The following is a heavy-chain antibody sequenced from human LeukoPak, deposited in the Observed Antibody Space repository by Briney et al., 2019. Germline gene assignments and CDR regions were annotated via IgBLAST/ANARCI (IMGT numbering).Heavy chain of an antibody. V-gene: IGHV1-46*01. CDR1: GYTFTSYY. CDR3: ARDRTIFGVVEVIPNWFDP. J-gene: IGHJ5*02. CDR2: INPSGGST. D-gene: IGHD3-3*01. Sequence: GASVKVSCKASGYTFTSYYMHWVRQAPGQGLEWMGIINPSGGSTSYAQKFQGRVTMTRDTSTSTVYMELSSLRSEDTAVYYCARDRTIFGVVEVIPNWFDPWGQGTLVTVSS.